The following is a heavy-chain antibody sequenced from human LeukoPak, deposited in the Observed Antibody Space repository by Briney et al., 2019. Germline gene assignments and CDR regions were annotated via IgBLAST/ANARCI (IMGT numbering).Heavy chain of an antibody. CDR3: ARAPSITMIVAFDY. CDR1: GGTFSSYA. Sequence: ASVKVSCKASGGTFSSYAISWVRQAPGQGLERMGRIIPILGIANYAQKFQGRVTITADKSTSTAYMELSSLRSEDTAVYYCARAPSITMIVAFDYWGQGTLVTVSS. D-gene: IGHD3-22*01. CDR2: IIPILGIA. J-gene: IGHJ4*02. V-gene: IGHV1-69*04.